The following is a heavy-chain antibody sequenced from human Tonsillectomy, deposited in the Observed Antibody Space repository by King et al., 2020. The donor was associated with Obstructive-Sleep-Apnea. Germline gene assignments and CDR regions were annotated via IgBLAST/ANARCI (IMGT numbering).Heavy chain of an antibody. D-gene: IGHD2-15*01. J-gene: IGHJ4*02. CDR1: GGFISSGGYS. V-gene: IGHV4-31*03. CDR3: SGDRLGYGSGSSCYSGFDY. Sequence: VQLQESGPGLVKPSQTLPLTCTVSGGFISSGGYSWSWIRQHPGKGLEWIGYIYDSGSTYYNPSLESRVTISVDTSKNQFSLKLSSVTAGDTAVYYCSGDRLGYGSGSSCYSGFDYWGQGTLVTVSS. CDR2: IYDSGST.